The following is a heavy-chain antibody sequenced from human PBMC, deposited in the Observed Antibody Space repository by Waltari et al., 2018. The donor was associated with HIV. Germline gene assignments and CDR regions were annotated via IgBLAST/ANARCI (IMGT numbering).Heavy chain of an antibody. CDR3: ARDRTAAGPYYYYGMDV. J-gene: IGHJ6*02. D-gene: IGHD6-13*01. CDR1: GGSISSGDYY. Sequence: QVQLQESGPGLVKPSQTLSLTCTVSGGSISSGDYYWSWIRQPPGKGLEWIGYIYYSGSTYYNPSLKSRVTISVDTSKNQFSLKLSSVTAADTAVYYCARDRTAAGPYYYYGMDVWGQGTTVTVSS. V-gene: IGHV4-30-4*01. CDR2: IYYSGST.